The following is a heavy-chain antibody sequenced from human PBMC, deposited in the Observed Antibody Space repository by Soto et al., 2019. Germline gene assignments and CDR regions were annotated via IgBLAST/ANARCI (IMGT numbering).Heavy chain of an antibody. J-gene: IGHJ4*02. Sequence: TGGSLRLSCAEARFAFDDVAMHWVRQAPGKGLEWVSRISWNGNIVGYADSVKGRFTISRDNAKNSLYLQMNSLRAEDTALYYCAKDKGQRWFLYYFDYWGPGILVTVSS. CDR2: ISWNGNIV. CDR3: AKDKGQRWFLYYFDY. V-gene: IGHV3-9*01. CDR1: RFAFDDVA. D-gene: IGHD2-15*01.